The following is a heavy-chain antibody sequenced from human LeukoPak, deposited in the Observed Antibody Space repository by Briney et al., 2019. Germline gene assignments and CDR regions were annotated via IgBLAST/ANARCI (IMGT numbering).Heavy chain of an antibody. J-gene: IGHJ4*02. CDR2: INHSGST. CDR3: ARWKGSRYYAFDY. V-gene: IGHV4-34*01. Sequence: SETLSLTCTVSVGSLSSNYWYWIRQPPGKGLEWIGGINHSGSTNYNPSLKSRVTISVDTSKNQFSLKLSSVTAADPAVYYCARWKGSRYYAFDYWGQGTLVTVSS. CDR1: VGSLSSNY. D-gene: IGHD2/OR15-2a*01.